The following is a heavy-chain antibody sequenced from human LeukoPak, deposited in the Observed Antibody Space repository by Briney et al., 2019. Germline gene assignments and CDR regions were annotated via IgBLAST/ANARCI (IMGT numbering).Heavy chain of an antibody. D-gene: IGHD1-26*01. CDR3: ARDPSGSYNPNYYYYYMDV. CDR1: VYTFTSYG. Sequence: ASVKVSLTASVYTFTSYGISWVRQAPGQGPEWMGWISAYNGNTNYAQKLQGRVTMTTDTSTSTAYMELRSLRSDDTAVYYCARDPSGSYNPNYYYYYMDVWGKGTTVTVSS. V-gene: IGHV1-18*01. J-gene: IGHJ6*03. CDR2: ISAYNGNT.